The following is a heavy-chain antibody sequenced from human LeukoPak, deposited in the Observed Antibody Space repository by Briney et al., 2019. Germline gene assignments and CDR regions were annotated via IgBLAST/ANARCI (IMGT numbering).Heavy chain of an antibody. CDR2: INHSGST. CDR3: ARSRSGYSYDHAAFEI. CDR1: GGSFSGYY. V-gene: IGHV4-34*01. J-gene: IGHJ3*02. D-gene: IGHD5-18*01. Sequence: ETLSLTCAVYGGSFSGYYWSWIRQPPGKGLEWIGEINHSGSTNYNPSLKNRVTISVDTSKNQFSLKLSSVTAADTAVYYCARSRSGYSYDHAAFEIWGQGTMVTVSS.